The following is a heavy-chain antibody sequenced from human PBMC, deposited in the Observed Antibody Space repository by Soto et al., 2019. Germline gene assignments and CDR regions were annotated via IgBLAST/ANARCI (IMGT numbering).Heavy chain of an antibody. J-gene: IGHJ4*02. CDR2: ISAYNGNT. CDR1: GYTFTSYG. V-gene: IGHV1-18*01. Sequence: QVQLVQSGAEVKKPGASVKVSCKASGYTFTSYGISWVRQAPGQGLEWMGWISAYNGNTNYAQKLQGRVTMTTDTATSTAYMELRSLRSDDTAVYYCARGITGRPYYDILTGYYIALGYWGQGTLVTVSS. D-gene: IGHD3-9*01. CDR3: ARGITGRPYYDILTGYYIALGY.